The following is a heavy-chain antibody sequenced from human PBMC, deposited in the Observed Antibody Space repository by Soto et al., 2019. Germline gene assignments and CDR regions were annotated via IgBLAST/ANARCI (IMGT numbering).Heavy chain of an antibody. D-gene: IGHD4-4*01. CDR1: EYTFTSYV. Sequence: ASVKVSCKASEYTFTSYVMHWVRQAPGQSLEWIGWINAGNGHTKYSQKFQDRVTITRDTSANTAYMELSRLRSEDTAVYCCARELQGLYYFDYWGQGALVTVSS. J-gene: IGHJ4*02. V-gene: IGHV1-3*01. CDR2: INAGNGHT. CDR3: ARELQGLYYFDY.